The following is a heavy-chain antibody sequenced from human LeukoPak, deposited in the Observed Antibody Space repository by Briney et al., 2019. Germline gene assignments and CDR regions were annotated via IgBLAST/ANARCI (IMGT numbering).Heavy chain of an antibody. CDR3: ARDGVGPDLY. D-gene: IGHD1-26*01. CDR2: IYYSGST. V-gene: IGHV4-39*07. Sequence: PSETLSLTCTVSGGSISSSSYYWGWIRQPPGKGLEWIGSIYYSGSTYYNPSLKSRVTISVDTSKNQFSLKLSSVTAADTAVYYCARDGVGPDLYWGQGTLVTVSS. J-gene: IGHJ4*02. CDR1: GGSISSSSYY.